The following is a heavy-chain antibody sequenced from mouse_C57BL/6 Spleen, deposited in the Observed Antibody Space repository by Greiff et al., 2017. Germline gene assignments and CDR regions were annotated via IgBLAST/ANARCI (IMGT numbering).Heavy chain of an antibody. V-gene: IGHV1-85*01. J-gene: IGHJ2*01. D-gene: IGHD2-1*01. CDR3: ARRDGNYEGFYFDY. CDR2: IYPRDGST. CDR1: GYTFTSYD. Sequence: QVQLKESGPELVKPGASVKLSCKASGYTFTSYDINWVKQRPGQGLEWIGWIYPRDGSTKYNEKFKGKATLTVDTSSSTAYMELHSLTSEDSAVYFCARRDGNYEGFYFDYWGQGTTLTVSS.